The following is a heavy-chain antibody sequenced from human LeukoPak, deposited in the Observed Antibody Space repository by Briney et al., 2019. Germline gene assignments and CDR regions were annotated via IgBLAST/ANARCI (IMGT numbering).Heavy chain of an antibody. CDR2: IYYSGST. D-gene: IGHD2-21*02. CDR1: GGSISSYY. V-gene: IGHV4-59*01. CDR3: ARGEKEVTPPDY. Sequence: SVTLSLTCTVSGGSISSYYWSWIRQPPGKGLEWIGYIYYSGSTNYNPSLKSRVTISVDTSKNQFSLKLSSVTAADTAVYYCARGEKEVTPPDYWGQGTLVTVSS. J-gene: IGHJ4*02.